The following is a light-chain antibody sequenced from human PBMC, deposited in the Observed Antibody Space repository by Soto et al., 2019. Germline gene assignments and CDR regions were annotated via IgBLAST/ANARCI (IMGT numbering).Light chain of an antibody. CDR1: QSITGSY. CDR3: QQYYSIPLT. CDR2: GAS. J-gene: IGKJ4*01. V-gene: IGKV3-20*01. Sequence: ENVLTQSPGTLSLSPEERATVSCRASQSITGSYLAWYQQTPGQAPRLLIYGASSRATGVPDRFSGSGSGTDFTLTISRLEPEAFAVYYCQQYYSIPLTFGGGTKVDIK.